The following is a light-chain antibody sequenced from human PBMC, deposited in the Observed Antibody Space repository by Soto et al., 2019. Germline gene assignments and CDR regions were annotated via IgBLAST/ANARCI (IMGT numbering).Light chain of an antibody. CDR1: QSVSSSY. V-gene: IGKV3-20*01. J-gene: IGKJ1*01. CDR2: GAS. CDR3: KQYGSSPGT. Sequence: EIVLTQSPCTLSLSPGERATISCMASQSVSSSYLAWYQQKPGQAPRLLIYGASSRATGIPDRFSGSGSGTDFTLTISRLETEDFAVYYCKQYGSSPGTFGQGTKVDIK.